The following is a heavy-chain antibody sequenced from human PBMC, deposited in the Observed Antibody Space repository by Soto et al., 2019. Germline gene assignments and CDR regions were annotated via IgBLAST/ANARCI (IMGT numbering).Heavy chain of an antibody. V-gene: IGHV4-31*03. J-gene: IGHJ6*02. D-gene: IGHD6-13*01. CDR2: IYYSGST. CDR3: ASGIIAAAGRDYYYYGMDV. CDR1: GFSISSGVYY. Sequence: SETLSLTCTFSGFSISSGVYYWSWIRQHPGKGLEWIGYIYYSGSTYYNPSLKSRVTISVDTSKNQFSLKLSSVTAADTAVYYCASGIIAAAGRDYYYYGMDVWGQGTTGTVSS.